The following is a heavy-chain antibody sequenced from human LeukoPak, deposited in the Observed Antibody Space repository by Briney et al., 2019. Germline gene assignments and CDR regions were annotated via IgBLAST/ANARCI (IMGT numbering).Heavy chain of an antibody. CDR3: ARHLVRDDYNTHDAFDI. V-gene: IGHV1-69*13. J-gene: IGHJ3*02. Sequence: SVKVSCKASGGTFSSYAISWVRQAPGQGLEWMGGIIPIFGTANYAQKFQGRVTITADESTSTAYMELSSLRSEDTAVYYCARHLVRDDYNTHDAFDIWGQGTMVTVSS. D-gene: IGHD4-11*01. CDR2: IIPIFGTA. CDR1: GGTFSSYA.